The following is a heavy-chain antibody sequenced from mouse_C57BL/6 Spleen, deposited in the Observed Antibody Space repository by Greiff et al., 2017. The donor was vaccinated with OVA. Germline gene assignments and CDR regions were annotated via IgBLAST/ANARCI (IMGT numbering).Heavy chain of an antibody. CDR1: GFTFSDYY. CDR2: INYDGSST. CDR3: AREGRYFDV. V-gene: IGHV5-16*01. Sequence: EVQLVESEGGLVQPGSSMKLSCTASGFTFSDYYMAWVRQVPEKGLEWVANINYDGSSTYYLDSLKSRFIISRDNAKNILYLQMSRLKSEDTATYYCAREGRYFDVWGTGTTVTVSS. J-gene: IGHJ1*03.